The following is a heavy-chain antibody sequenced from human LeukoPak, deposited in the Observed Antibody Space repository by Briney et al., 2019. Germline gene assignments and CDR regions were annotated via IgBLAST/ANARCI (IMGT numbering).Heavy chain of an antibody. CDR2: IYYSGST. Sequence: SETLSLTCTVSGDSISSSSYYWGWIRQPPGKGLEWIANIYYSGSTYYNPSLKSRVTISLDTSKNQFSLKLGSVTAADTAVYYCAVVVPAARFDIWGQGTMVTVSS. D-gene: IGHD2-2*01. CDR3: AVVVPAARFDI. J-gene: IGHJ3*02. CDR1: GDSISSSSYY. V-gene: IGHV4-39*07.